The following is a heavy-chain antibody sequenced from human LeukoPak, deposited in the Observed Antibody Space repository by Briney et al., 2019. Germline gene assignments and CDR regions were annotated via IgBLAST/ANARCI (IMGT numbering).Heavy chain of an antibody. V-gene: IGHV3-23*01. J-gene: IGHJ4*02. CDR3: AKSALPDYGSGSYTFDY. CDR2: ISPGGGPT. D-gene: IGHD3-10*01. Sequence: GGSLRLSCAGSGFLFSSHGMNWVRQAPGKGLEWVSGISPGGGPTYYADSVKGRFTISRDDSKNTLYLQMKNLRPEDTAVYYCAKSALPDYGSGSYTFDYWGQGILVTVSS. CDR1: GFLFSSHG.